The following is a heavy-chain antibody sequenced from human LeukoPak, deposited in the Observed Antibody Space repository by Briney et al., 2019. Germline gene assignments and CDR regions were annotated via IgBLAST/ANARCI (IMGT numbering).Heavy chain of an antibody. CDR3: ASSTIDYGGTSYY. Sequence: SETLSLTCTVSGGSISSGSDYWSWIRQPAGKGLEWIGRIYTSGSTNYNPSLKSRVTISVDTSKNQFSLKLSSVTAADTAVYYCASSTIDYGGTSYYWGQGTLVTVSS. V-gene: IGHV4-61*02. D-gene: IGHD4-23*01. J-gene: IGHJ4*02. CDR1: GGSISSGSDY. CDR2: IYTSGST.